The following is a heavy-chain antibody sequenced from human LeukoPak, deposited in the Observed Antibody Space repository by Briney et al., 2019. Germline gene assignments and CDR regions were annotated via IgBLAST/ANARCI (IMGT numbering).Heavy chain of an antibody. CDR3: ASTLSIRNYYYYYMDV. CDR1: GYTFTSYY. D-gene: IGHD2-2*01. V-gene: IGHV1-46*01. J-gene: IGHJ6*03. Sequence: ASVKVSCKASGYTFTSYYMHWVRQAPGQGLEWMGIINPSGGSTSYAQKFQGRVTMTRDMSTSTVYMELSSLRSEDTAVYYCASTLSIRNYYYYYMDVWGKGTTVTVSS. CDR2: INPSGGST.